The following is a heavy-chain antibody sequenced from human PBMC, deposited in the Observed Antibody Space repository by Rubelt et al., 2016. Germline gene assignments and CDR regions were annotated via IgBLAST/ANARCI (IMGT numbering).Heavy chain of an antibody. CDR3: ARHVVAAAPLGV. Sequence: QVQLQESGPGLVKPSETLSLTCSISGGSINTYYWSWIRQPPGKGLEWIGYIYYTGSANYNPSIKSRVTISVDTSKNHFSLKLTSVTAADTAVYYCARHVVAAAPLGVWGQGTMVTVSS. CDR2: IYYTGSA. J-gene: IGHJ3*01. D-gene: IGHD6-13*01. CDR1: GGSINTYY. V-gene: IGHV4-59*08.